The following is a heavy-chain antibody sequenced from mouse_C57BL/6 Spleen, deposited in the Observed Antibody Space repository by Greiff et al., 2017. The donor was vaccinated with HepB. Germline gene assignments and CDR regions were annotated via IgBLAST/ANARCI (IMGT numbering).Heavy chain of an antibody. Sequence: EVKVVESGGDLVKPGGSLKLSCAASGFTFSSYGMSWVRQTPDKRLEWVATISSGGSYTYYPDSVKGRFTISRDNAKNTLYLQMSSLKSEDTAMYYCARLDYDYDVDYWGQGTTLTVSS. CDR3: ARLDYDYDVDY. J-gene: IGHJ2*01. CDR2: ISSGGSYT. V-gene: IGHV5-6*01. CDR1: GFTFSSYG. D-gene: IGHD2-4*01.